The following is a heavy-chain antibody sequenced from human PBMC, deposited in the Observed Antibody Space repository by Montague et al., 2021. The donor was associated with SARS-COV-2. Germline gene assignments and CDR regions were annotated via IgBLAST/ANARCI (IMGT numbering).Heavy chain of an antibody. CDR2: IYSGGST. CDR1: GFTVSSNY. D-gene: IGHD3-3*01. J-gene: IGHJ6*02. Sequence: SLRLSCAASGFTVSSNYMSWVRQAPGKGLEWVSVIYSGGSTYYADSVKGRFTISRDNSKNTLYLQMNSLRAEDTAVHYCARGGDYDFWSGYVNYGMDVWGQGTTVTVSS. CDR3: ARGGDYDFWSGYVNYGMDV. V-gene: IGHV3-66*01.